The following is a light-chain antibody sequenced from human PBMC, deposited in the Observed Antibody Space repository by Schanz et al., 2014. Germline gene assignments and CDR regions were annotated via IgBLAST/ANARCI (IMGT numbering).Light chain of an antibody. CDR1: SSDVGAYNY. CDR2: DVS. J-gene: IGLJ1*01. CDR3: SSYTSSSSSYV. V-gene: IGLV2-14*01. Sequence: QSALTQPPSASGSPGQSVTISCTGTSSDVGAYNYVSWYQQQPGKAPKLMIYDVSNRPSGVSNRFSASKSGNTASLTISGLQAEDEADYYCSSYTSSSSSYVFGTGTKLTVL.